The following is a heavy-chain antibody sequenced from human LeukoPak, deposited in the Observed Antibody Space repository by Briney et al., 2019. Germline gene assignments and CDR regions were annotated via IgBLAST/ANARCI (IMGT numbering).Heavy chain of an antibody. CDR2: IYSSGST. Sequence: SETLSLTCTVSGGSISSGSYYWSWIRQPAGKGLEWIGRIYSSGSTNYNPSLKSRVTMSVDTSKNQLSLKLSSVTAADTAVYYCARGRQGYYYYMDVWGKGTTVTVSS. CDR1: GGSISSGSYY. V-gene: IGHV4-61*02. J-gene: IGHJ6*03. CDR3: ARGRQGYYYYMDV.